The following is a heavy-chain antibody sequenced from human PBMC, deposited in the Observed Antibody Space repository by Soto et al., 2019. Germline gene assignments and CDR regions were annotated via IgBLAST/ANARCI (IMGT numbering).Heavy chain of an antibody. CDR3: ARLPPLRPNRAEAGTFDY. D-gene: IGHD6-13*01. Sequence: SETLSLTCTVSGGSISSYYWSWIRQPPGKGLEWIGYIYYSGSTNYNPSLKSRVTISVDTSKNQFSLKLSSVTAADTAVYYCARLPPLRPNRAEAGTFDYWGQGTLVTVSS. V-gene: IGHV4-59*08. CDR1: GGSISSYY. CDR2: IYYSGST. J-gene: IGHJ4*02.